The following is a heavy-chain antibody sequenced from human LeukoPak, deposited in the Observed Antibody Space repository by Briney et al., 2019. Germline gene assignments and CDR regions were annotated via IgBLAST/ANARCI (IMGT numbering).Heavy chain of an antibody. CDR3: ATPLDYRDSSGFHQGGD. D-gene: IGHD3-22*01. CDR2: IKEDGSKK. V-gene: IGHV3-7*03. Sequence: AGSLRLSCAASGFTFSGHWMTWVRQAPGKGLEWVANIKEDGSKKNYVDSVKGRFTISRDNAKNSLYLQMTSLRAEDTAMYYCATPLDYRDSSGFHQGGDWGQGTLVTVSS. J-gene: IGHJ4*02. CDR1: GFTFSGHW.